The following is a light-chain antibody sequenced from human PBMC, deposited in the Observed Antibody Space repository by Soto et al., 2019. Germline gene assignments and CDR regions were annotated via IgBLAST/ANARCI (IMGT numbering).Light chain of an antibody. CDR1: QSISDT. V-gene: IGKV3-11*01. CDR2: GAS. Sequence: EIVMTQSPVTLSVSPGGRATLSCRASQSISDTLAWYQQKPGQAPRLLIHGASNRATGIPARFSGSGSGTDFTLTISSLEPEDFAVYYCQQRSNWPSVTFGGGTKVDIK. CDR3: QQRSNWPSVT. J-gene: IGKJ4*01.